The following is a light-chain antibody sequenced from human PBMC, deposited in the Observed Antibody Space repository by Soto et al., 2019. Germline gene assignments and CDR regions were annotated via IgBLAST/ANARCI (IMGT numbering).Light chain of an antibody. J-gene: IGKJ2*01. CDR3: QQYNNWPDMYT. Sequence: EMVMTQSPATLSVSPGERVILSCRASRSVGTTLAWYQQKPGQATRLLIYGASTRATGIPARFSGSGSGTYFTLTISSLQSEDFAVYYCQQYNNWPDMYTFGQGTKLEIK. CDR2: GAS. CDR1: RSVGTT. V-gene: IGKV3-15*01.